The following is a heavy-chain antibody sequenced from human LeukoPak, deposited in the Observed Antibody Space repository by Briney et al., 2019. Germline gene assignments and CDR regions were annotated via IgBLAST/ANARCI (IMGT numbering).Heavy chain of an antibody. V-gene: IGHV4-34*01. D-gene: IGHD3-10*01. CDR2: INHSGST. Sequence: SETLSLTCAVYGGSFSGYYWSWIRQPPGKGLEWLGEINHSGSTNYNPSLKSRVTISVDTSKNQFSLKLSSVTAADTAVYYCARGHTMVRGVNAWFDPWGQGTLVTVSS. CDR1: GGSFSGYY. CDR3: ARGHTMVRGVNAWFDP. J-gene: IGHJ5*02.